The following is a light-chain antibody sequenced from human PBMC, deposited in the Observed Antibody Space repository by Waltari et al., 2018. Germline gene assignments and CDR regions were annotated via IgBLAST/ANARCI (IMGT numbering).Light chain of an antibody. Sequence: QSALTQAASVSGSPGQSITIPCTGTSRYVGGFKPVSWYQQHPGKAPKVLIYDVTNRPSGVSNRFSGSKSGNTASLTISGLQAEDEADYYCSAYTRSGTYVFGTGTKVTVL. CDR1: SRYVGGFKP. V-gene: IGLV2-14*03. J-gene: IGLJ1*01. CDR3: SAYTRSGTYV. CDR2: DVT.